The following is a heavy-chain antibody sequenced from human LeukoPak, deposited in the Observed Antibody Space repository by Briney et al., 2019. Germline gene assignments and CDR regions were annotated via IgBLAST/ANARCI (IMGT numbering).Heavy chain of an antibody. CDR3: ASRYSSSWALDY. D-gene: IGHD6-13*01. CDR1: GYSFRSYA. Sequence: GGSLRLSRGGSGYSFRSYAMHWVRQAPGKGLEWVAVIPDDGTKKYYADSVKGRFTISRDNSKNSLYLQMNSLRPEDTAVYYCASRYSSSWALDYWGLGTLVTVSS. J-gene: IGHJ4*02. CDR2: IPDDGTKK. V-gene: IGHV3-30*01.